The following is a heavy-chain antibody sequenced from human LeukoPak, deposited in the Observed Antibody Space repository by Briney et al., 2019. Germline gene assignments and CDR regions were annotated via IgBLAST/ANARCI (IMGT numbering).Heavy chain of an antibody. V-gene: IGHV1-69*15. CDR3: ATENSSSSPPRY. J-gene: IGHJ4*02. CDR2: IIAIFGTA. D-gene: IGHD6-6*01. CDR1: GGTFSSYA. Sequence: ASVKVSCKASGGTFSSYAMSWVRQAPGQGLEWMGRIIAIFGTANYAQKFQGRVTITADESTSTAYMELSSLRSEDTAVYYCATENSSSSPPRYWGRGTLVTVSS.